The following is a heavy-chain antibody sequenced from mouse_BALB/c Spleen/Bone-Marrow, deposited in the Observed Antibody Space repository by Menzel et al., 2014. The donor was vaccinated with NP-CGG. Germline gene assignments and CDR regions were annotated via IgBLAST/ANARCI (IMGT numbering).Heavy chain of an antibody. CDR1: GYAFSSHW. CDR3: AKSGYGSFDY. V-gene: IGHV1-80*01. J-gene: IGHJ2*01. Sequence: VKLVESGAELVRPGSSVKISCKASGYAFSSHWVNWVRQRPGQGLEWIGQIYPGDGDTNYNGKFKDKATLTADKSSSTAYMQLSSLTSEASAVYFCAKSGYGSFDYWGQGTTLTVSS. D-gene: IGHD1-1*01. CDR2: IYPGDGDT.